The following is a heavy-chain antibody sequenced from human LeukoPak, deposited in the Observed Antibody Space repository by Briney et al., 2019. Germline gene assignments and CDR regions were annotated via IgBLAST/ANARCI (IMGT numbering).Heavy chain of an antibody. Sequence: GSLRLSCAASGFTFTTYPMSWVRQPPGKGLEWIGYIYTSGSTNYNPSLKSRVTISVDTSKNQFSLKLSPVTAADTAVYYCARHRPYSSSSPWFDPWGQGTLVTVSS. J-gene: IGHJ5*02. CDR1: GFTFTTYP. CDR3: ARHRPYSSSSPWFDP. D-gene: IGHD6-6*01. V-gene: IGHV4-4*09. CDR2: IYTSGST.